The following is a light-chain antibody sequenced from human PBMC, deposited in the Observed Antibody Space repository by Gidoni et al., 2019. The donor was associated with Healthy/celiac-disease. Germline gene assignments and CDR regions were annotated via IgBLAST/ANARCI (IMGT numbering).Light chain of an antibody. CDR1: QSVLYSSNNKNH. CDR3: QQYYTTTPT. CDR2: WAS. J-gene: IGKJ3*01. Sequence: DIVITPSPASLALSLGERATINCKSSQSVLYSSNNKNHLAWYQQKPGQPPKLLLYWASTRESGVPDRFSGSGSGTDFTLTISSLQAEDVAVYYCQQYYTTTPTFGPGTKVDIK. V-gene: IGKV4-1*01.